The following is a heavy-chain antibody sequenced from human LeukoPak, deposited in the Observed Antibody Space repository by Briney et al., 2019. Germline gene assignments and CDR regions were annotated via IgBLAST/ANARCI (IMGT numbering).Heavy chain of an antibody. Sequence: GGSLRLSCAASGFTFSNFGMHWVRQTPGKGLECVAVISYDGSNTYCADSVKGRFTISRDNSKSTLSQQLSSLGVEDTAVYYCAKERCSGSACYIFDSWGQGTLVIVSA. D-gene: IGHD2-15*01. CDR1: GFTFSNFG. J-gene: IGHJ4*02. V-gene: IGHV3-30*18. CDR3: AKERCSGSACYIFDS. CDR2: ISYDGSNT.